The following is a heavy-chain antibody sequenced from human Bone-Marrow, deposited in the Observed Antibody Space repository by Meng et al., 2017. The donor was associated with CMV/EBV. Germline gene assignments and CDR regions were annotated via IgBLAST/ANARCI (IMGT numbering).Heavy chain of an antibody. Sequence: SETLSLTCTVSGGSVSSGSYYWSWIRQPPGKGLEWIGYIYYSGSTNYNPSLKSRVTISVDTSKNQFSLKLSSVTAADTAVYYCARERGIAVAGIVGRELLKLGVDYWGQGTRVTGSS. D-gene: IGHD6-19*01. CDR3: ARERGIAVAGIVGRELLKLGVDY. J-gene: IGHJ4*02. CDR1: GGSVSSGSYY. V-gene: IGHV4-61*01. CDR2: IYYSGST.